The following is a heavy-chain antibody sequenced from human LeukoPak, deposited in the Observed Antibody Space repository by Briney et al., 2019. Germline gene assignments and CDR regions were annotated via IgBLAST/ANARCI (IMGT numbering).Heavy chain of an antibody. CDR1: GSSISSDYY. V-gene: IGHV4-30-4*08. Sequence: SETLSLTCSVSGSSISSDYYWSWIRQPPGKGLEWIGYIYYSGSTYYNPSLKSRVTISVDTSKNQFSLKLTSVTAADTAVYYCAKQWLRNAFDIWGQGTMVTVSS. J-gene: IGHJ3*02. CDR2: IYYSGST. D-gene: IGHD3-22*01. CDR3: AKQWLRNAFDI.